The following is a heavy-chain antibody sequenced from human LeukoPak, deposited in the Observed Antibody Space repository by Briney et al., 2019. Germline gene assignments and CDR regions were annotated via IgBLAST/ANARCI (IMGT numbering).Heavy chain of an antibody. CDR2: IYYSGST. CDR1: GGSISSSSYY. J-gene: IGHJ4*02. Sequence: SETLSLTCTVSGGSISSSSYYWGWIRQPPGKGLEWIGSIYYSGSTYYNPSLKSRVTISVDTSKNQFSLKLSSVTAADTAVYYCAGSRLLWFGEGDYWGQGTLVTVSS. D-gene: IGHD3-10*01. CDR3: AGSRLLWFGEGDY. V-gene: IGHV4-39*07.